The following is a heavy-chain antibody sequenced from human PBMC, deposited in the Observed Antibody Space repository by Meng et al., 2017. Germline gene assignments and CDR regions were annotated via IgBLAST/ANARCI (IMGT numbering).Heavy chain of an antibody. CDR1: GGSISSYY. CDR2: TYYSGST. CDR3: ARDTVSSGWPDSFDI. V-gene: IGHV4-59*01. D-gene: IGHD6-19*01. J-gene: IGHJ3*02. Sequence: SETLSLTCTVSGGSISSYYWSWIRQPPGKGLEWIGYTYYSGSTNYNPSLKSRVTISVDTSKNQFSLKLSPVTAADTAVYYCARDTVSSGWPDSFDIWGQGTMVTVSS.